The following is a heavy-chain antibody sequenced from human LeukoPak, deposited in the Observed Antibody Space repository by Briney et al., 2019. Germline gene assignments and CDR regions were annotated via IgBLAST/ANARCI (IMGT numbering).Heavy chain of an antibody. CDR3: ARRGYSSSWTYYYYYYGMDV. V-gene: IGHV1-8*01. D-gene: IGHD6-13*01. CDR2: MNPNSGNT. J-gene: IGHJ6*02. CDR1: GYTFTSYD. Sequence: GASVKVSCKASGYTFTSYDINWVRQATGQGLEWMGWMNPNSGNTGYAQKFQGRVTMTRNTSISTAYMELSSLRSEDTAVYYCARRGYSSSWTYYYYYYGMDVWGQKTTVTVSS.